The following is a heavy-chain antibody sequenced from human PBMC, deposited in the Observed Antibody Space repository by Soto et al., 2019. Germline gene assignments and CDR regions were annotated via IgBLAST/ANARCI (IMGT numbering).Heavy chain of an antibody. D-gene: IGHD6-19*01. Sequence: QVQLVESGGGVVQPGRSLRLSCAASGFTFSSYAMHWVRQAPGKGLEWVAVMSYDGSNKYYADSVKGRFTISRDNSKNTLYLQMNSLRAADTAVYYCARDKSPYSTGWHNRHFDYWGQGTLVTVSS. CDR2: MSYDGSNK. CDR1: GFTFSSYA. CDR3: ARDKSPYSTGWHNRHFDY. V-gene: IGHV3-30-3*01. J-gene: IGHJ4*02.